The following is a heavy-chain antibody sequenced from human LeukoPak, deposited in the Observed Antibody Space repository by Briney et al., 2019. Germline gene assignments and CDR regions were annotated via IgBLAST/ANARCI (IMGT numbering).Heavy chain of an antibody. Sequence: QSGGSLRLSCAASGFTFKTYAMTWVRQVPGKGPEWVSSMSGSGSSTDYADSVKGRFTISRDNSKNTLYLQMNSPRAEDTALYYCAKDAQGLVRGGIYFDFWGQGSLVTVSS. V-gene: IGHV3-23*01. D-gene: IGHD6-19*01. CDR1: GFTFKTYA. J-gene: IGHJ4*02. CDR2: MSGSGSST. CDR3: AKDAQGLVRGGIYFDF.